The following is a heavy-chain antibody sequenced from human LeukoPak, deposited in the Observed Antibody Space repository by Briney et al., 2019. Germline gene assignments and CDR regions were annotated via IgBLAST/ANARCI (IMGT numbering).Heavy chain of an antibody. CDR3: ARVSGWYWFDN. CDR1: GFTFGTYS. D-gene: IGHD6-19*01. V-gene: IGHV3-64*02. J-gene: IGHJ4*02. CDR2: ISSNGRIT. Sequence: GRSLTLSCAASGFTFGTYSMHWVRHAPGKGLEYVSAISSNGRITYYTDSVKGRFTISRDNSKNILYLQMGSLRTEDTAVYYCARVSGWYWFDNWGQGTLVTVSS.